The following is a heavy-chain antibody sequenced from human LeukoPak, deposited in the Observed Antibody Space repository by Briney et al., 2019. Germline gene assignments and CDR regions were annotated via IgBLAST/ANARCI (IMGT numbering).Heavy chain of an antibody. J-gene: IGHJ4*02. CDR2: ISGSGGST. Sequence: PGGSLRLSCAASGFTFSSYAMSWVRQAPGKGLEWVSAISGSGGSTYYADSVKGRFTISRDNSENTLYLQMDSLGAEDTAIYYCARVGARYFEHMDYWGQGTLVTVSS. CDR1: GFTFSSYA. D-gene: IGHD3-9*01. V-gene: IGHV3-23*01. CDR3: ARVGARYFEHMDY.